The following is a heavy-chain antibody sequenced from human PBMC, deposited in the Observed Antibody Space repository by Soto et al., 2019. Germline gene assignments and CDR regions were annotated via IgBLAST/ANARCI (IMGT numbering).Heavy chain of an antibody. Sequence: GESLKISCKGSGYSLTSYWIGWVRQMPGKGLEWMGIIYPGDSDTRYSPSFQGQVTISADKSISTAYLQWSSLKASDTAMYYCARGPYYDSSGYYPPGADFQHWGQGTLVTVSS. J-gene: IGHJ1*01. V-gene: IGHV5-51*01. CDR1: GYSLTSYW. D-gene: IGHD3-22*01. CDR2: IYPGDSDT. CDR3: ARGPYYDSSGYYPPGADFQH.